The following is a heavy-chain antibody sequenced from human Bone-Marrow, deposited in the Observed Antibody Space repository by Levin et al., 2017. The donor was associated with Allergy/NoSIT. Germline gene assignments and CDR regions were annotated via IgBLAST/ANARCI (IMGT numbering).Heavy chain of an antibody. D-gene: IGHD3-22*01. CDR1: GFTFSSYA. V-gene: IGHV3-30-3*01. J-gene: IGHJ3*02. CDR3: AQEGSSGSGDAFDI. CDR2: ISYDGSNK. Sequence: GGSLRLSCAASGFTFSSYAMHWVRQAPGKGLEWVAVISYDGSNKYYADSVKGRFTISRDNSKNTLYLQMNSLRAEDTAVYYCAQEGSSGSGDAFDIWGQGTMVTVSS.